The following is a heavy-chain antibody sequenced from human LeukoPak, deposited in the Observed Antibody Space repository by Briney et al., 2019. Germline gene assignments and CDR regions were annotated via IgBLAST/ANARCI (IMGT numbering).Heavy chain of an antibody. J-gene: IGHJ6*03. V-gene: IGHV5-51*01. CDR2: IYPGDSDT. CDR3: ARAIAVSGRYYYYYMDV. D-gene: IGHD6-19*01. Sequence: GESLKISCKGSGYSFTSYWIGWVRQMPGKGLEWLGIIYPGDSDTRYSPSFQGQVTTSADKSISTAYLQWSSLKASDTAMYYCARAIAVSGRYYYYYMDVWGKGTTVTVSS. CDR1: GYSFTSYW.